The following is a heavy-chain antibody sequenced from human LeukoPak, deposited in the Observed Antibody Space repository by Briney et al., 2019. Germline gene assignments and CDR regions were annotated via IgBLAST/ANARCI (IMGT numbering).Heavy chain of an antibody. V-gene: IGHV4-59*01. CDR2: IYYSGST. CDR1: GGAISSYY. J-gene: IGHJ4*02. Sequence: PSETLSLTCSVSGGAISSYYWSWIRQLPGKGLEWIGYIYYSGSTNYNPSLKSRVTISVDTSKSQFSLKLSSVTAADTAVYYCARESSSWYYFDPWGQGTLVTVSS. CDR3: ARESSSWYYFDP. D-gene: IGHD6-13*01.